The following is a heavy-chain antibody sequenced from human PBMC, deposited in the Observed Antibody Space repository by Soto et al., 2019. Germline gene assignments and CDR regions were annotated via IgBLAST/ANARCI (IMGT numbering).Heavy chain of an antibody. CDR3: ARERLDYSNSYYYYYGMDV. V-gene: IGHV1-2*04. CDR1: GYTFTGYY. Sequence: ASVKVSCKASGYTFTGYYMHWVRQAPGQGLEWMGWINPNSGGTNYAQKFQGWVTMTRDTSINTAYMELSRLRSDDTAVYYCARERLDYSNSYYYYYGMDVWGQGTTVTVSS. J-gene: IGHJ6*02. D-gene: IGHD4-4*01. CDR2: INPNSGGT.